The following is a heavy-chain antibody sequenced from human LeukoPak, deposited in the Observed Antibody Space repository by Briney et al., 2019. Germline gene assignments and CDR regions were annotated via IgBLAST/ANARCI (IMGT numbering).Heavy chain of an antibody. CDR3: ARVDIAAAGYDY. V-gene: IGHV3-33*08. D-gene: IGHD6-13*01. Sequence: GGSLRLSCAASGFTFSSYAMSWVRQAPGKGLEWVAVIWYDGSNKYYADSVKGRFTISRDNSKNTLYLQMGSLRAEDMAVYYCARVDIAAAGYDYWGQGTLVTVSP. CDR2: IWYDGSNK. J-gene: IGHJ4*02. CDR1: GFTFSSYA.